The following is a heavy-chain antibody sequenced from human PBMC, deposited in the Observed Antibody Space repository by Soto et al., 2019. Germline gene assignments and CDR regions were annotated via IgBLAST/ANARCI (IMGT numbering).Heavy chain of an antibody. J-gene: IGHJ4*02. CDR3: AKAPPGYSGYDKRGYSYGVFDY. CDR1: GFTFSSYA. V-gene: IGHV3-23*01. CDR2: ISGSGGST. D-gene: IGHD5-12*01. Sequence: GGSLRLSCAASGFTFSSYAMSWVRQAPGKGLEWVSAISGSGGSTYYADSVKGRFTISRDNSKNTLYLQMNSLRAEDTAVYYCAKAPPGYSGYDKRGYSYGVFDYWGQGTLVTVSS.